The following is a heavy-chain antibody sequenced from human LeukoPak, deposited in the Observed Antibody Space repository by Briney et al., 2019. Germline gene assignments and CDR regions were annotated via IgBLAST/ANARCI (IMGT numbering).Heavy chain of an antibody. J-gene: IGHJ3*02. D-gene: IGHD3-3*01. CDR1: GFTFSSYS. CDR2: ISSSSSTI. V-gene: IGHV3-48*01. Sequence: GGSLRLSCAASGFTFSSYSMNWVRQAPGKGLEWVSYISSSSSTIYYADSVKGRSTISRDNAKNSLYLQMNSLRAEDTAVYYCARDEAYYDFWSGYYRGGAFDIWGQGTMVTVSS. CDR3: ARDEAYYDFWSGYYRGGAFDI.